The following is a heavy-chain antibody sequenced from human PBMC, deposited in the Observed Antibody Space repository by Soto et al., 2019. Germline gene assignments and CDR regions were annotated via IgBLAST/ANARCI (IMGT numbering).Heavy chain of an antibody. CDR1: GFNFADHA. Sequence: EVHLLESGGGLVQPGGSLRLSCTASGFNFADHARSWVRQAPGKGLEWVSGVSGSGDYPYYADSLRGRFTTSRDNSKNTLYLQMGSLRADDTAVYFCVRAQNSNSWGGSLGYWGQGTLVTVSP. J-gene: IGHJ4*02. D-gene: IGHD3-16*01. CDR3: VRAQNSNSWGGSLGY. V-gene: IGHV3-23*01. CDR2: VSGSGDYP.